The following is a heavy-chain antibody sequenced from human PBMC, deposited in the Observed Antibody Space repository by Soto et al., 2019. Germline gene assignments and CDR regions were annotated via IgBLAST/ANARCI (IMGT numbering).Heavy chain of an antibody. J-gene: IGHJ4*02. CDR2: ISSSSSYI. Sequence: EVQLVESGGGLVKPGGSLRLSCAASGFTFSSYSMNWVRQAPGKGLEWVSSISSSSSYIYYADSVKVRFTIARDNAKNTLYLQMNSLRAEDTAVYYCARDPVETSCYEYYFDYWGQGTLVTVSS. CDR3: ARDPVETSCYEYYFDY. CDR1: GFTFSSYS. D-gene: IGHD5-12*01. V-gene: IGHV3-21*01.